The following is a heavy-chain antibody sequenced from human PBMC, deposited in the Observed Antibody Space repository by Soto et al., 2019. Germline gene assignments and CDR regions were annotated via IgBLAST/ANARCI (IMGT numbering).Heavy chain of an antibody. Sequence: QVQLVQSGAEVKKPGSSVKVSCKASGGTFSSYTISWVRQAPGQGLEWMGRIIPILGIANYAQKFQDRVTITADKSTSTAYMELSSLRSEDTAVYYCAIVVVVAATPGSSFFDYWGQGTLVTVSS. J-gene: IGHJ4*02. D-gene: IGHD2-15*01. CDR1: GGTFSSYT. CDR2: IIPILGIA. CDR3: AIVVVVAATPGSSFFDY. V-gene: IGHV1-69*02.